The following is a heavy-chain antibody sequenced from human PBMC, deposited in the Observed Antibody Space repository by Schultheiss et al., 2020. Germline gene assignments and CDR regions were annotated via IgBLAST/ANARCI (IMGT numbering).Heavy chain of an antibody. J-gene: IGHJ4*02. CDR1: GFTFSTFG. D-gene: IGHD1-26*01. Sequence: GESLKISCAASGFTFSTFGMHWVRQAPGKGLEWVAVISYDSINKFYADTVQGRFSISRDNSKNTLYLQMNSLRAEDTAVYYCARDGLGAILFDYWGQGTLVTVSS. CDR2: ISYDSINK. CDR3: ARDGLGAILFDY. V-gene: IGHV3-30*03.